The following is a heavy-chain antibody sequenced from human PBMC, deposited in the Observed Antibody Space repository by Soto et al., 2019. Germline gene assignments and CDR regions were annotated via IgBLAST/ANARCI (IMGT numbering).Heavy chain of an antibody. J-gene: IGHJ4*02. V-gene: IGHV4-38-2*01. Sequence: SETLSLTCAVSGYSISSGYYWGWIRQPPGKGLEWIGSIYHSGSTYYNPSLKSRVTISVDTSKNKFSLKLNSVTAADTAVYYGARAMLVATLDYWGQGTLVTVSS. D-gene: IGHD5-12*01. CDR3: ARAMLVATLDY. CDR2: IYHSGST. CDR1: GYSISSGYY.